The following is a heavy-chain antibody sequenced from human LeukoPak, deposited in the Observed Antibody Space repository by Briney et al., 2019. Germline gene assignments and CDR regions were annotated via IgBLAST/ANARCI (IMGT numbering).Heavy chain of an antibody. CDR3: ATERPGYCSSTSCYTGFDY. D-gene: IGHD2-2*02. Sequence: GASVKVSCKVSGYTLTELSMHWVRQAPGKGLEWMGGFDPEDGETIYAQKFQGRVTMTEDTSTDTAYMELSSLRSEDTAVYYCATERPGYCSSTSCYTGFDYWGQGTLVTVSS. CDR2: FDPEDGET. V-gene: IGHV1-24*01. J-gene: IGHJ4*02. CDR1: GYTLTELS.